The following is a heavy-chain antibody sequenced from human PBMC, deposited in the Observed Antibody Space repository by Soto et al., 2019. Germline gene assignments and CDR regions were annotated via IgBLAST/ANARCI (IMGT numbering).Heavy chain of an antibody. CDR3: ARDSACRSTSCFFPPHL. CDR2: ISGGISYI. Sequence: XECLRLSFVTSGFTFSDYNMNWVRQAPGKGLEWVASISGGISYIYHAESVKGRFTISRDNAKNSLYLEMNSLRAEDTAVYYCARDSACRSTSCFFPPHLWGQGTTVTVSS. CDR1: GFTFSDYN. V-gene: IGHV3-21*06. J-gene: IGHJ6*02. D-gene: IGHD2-2*01.